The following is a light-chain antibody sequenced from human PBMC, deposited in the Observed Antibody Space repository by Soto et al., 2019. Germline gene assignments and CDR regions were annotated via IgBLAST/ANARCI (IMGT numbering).Light chain of an antibody. CDR2: GAS. CDR1: QSVSSN. CDR3: QQYNNWWT. J-gene: IGKJ1*01. Sequence: EIVMTQSPATLSVSPGERATLSCRASQSVSSNLAWYQQKPGQAPRLLIYGASTRATGIPARFSGSGSGTEFTLTISRLQSEDFAVYYRQQYNNWWTFGQGTKVEIK. V-gene: IGKV3-15*01.